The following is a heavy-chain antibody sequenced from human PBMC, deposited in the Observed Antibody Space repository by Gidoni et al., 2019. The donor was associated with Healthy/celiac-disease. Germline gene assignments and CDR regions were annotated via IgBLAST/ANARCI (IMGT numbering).Heavy chain of an antibody. CDR3: ATVRYSGSYQFDY. Sequence: EVQLVQSGAEVKKPGATVKISCKVAGYTCPDYYMHWVQQAPGKGLEWMGLVDPDDGATIYAEKFQGRVPITADTSTDTAYMELSSLRSEDTAVYYCATVRYSGSYQFDYWGQGTLVTVSS. CDR2: VDPDDGAT. V-gene: IGHV1-69-2*01. CDR1: GYTCPDYY. D-gene: IGHD1-26*01. J-gene: IGHJ4*02.